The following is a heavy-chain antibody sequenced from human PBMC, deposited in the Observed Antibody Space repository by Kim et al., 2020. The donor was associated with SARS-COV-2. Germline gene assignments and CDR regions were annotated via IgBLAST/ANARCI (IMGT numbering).Heavy chain of an antibody. CDR3: ARDYVWHDNSGRGGFDS. Sequence: SETLSLTCTVSGGSISSGDYYWSWIRQPPGKGLEWIGNIYYNGGTYYNPSLKSRVTISVDTSKNQFSLKLSSVTAADTAVYYCARDYVWHDNSGRGGFDSWGQGTLVTVSS. V-gene: IGHV4-30-4*01. CDR1: GGSISSGDYY. CDR2: IYYNGGT. J-gene: IGHJ4*02. D-gene: IGHD3-22*01.